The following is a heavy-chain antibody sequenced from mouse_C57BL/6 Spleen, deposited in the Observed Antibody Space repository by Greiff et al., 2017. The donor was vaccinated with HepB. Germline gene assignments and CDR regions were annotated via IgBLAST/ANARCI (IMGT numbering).Heavy chain of an antibody. J-gene: IGHJ1*03. V-gene: IGHV5-12*01. D-gene: IGHD1-1*01. CDR2: ISNGGGST. CDR3: ARHYYGSSLWYFDV. Sequence: EVQVVESGGGLVQPGGSLKLSCAASGFTFSDYYMYWVRQTPEKRLEWVAYISNGGGSTYYPDTVKGRFTISRDNAKNTLYLQMSRLKSEDTAMYYCARHYYGSSLWYFDVWGTGTTVTVSS. CDR1: GFTFSDYY.